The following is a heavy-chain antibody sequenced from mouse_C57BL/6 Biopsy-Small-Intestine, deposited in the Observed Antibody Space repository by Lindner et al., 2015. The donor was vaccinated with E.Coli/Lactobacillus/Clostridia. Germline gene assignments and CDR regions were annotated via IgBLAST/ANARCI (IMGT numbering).Heavy chain of an antibody. Sequence: VQLQESGAELVRPGTSVKVSCRASGYAFSNYLIEWVKQRPGQGPEWIGEINPGSGITDYNEKFKGKAILSADKSSSIAYIQLSSLTSEDSAVYYCATYGYDFDYWGQGTTLTVSS. D-gene: IGHD2-2*01. CDR3: ATYGYDFDY. CDR2: INPGSGIT. V-gene: IGHV1-54*01. CDR1: GYAFSNYL. J-gene: IGHJ2*01.